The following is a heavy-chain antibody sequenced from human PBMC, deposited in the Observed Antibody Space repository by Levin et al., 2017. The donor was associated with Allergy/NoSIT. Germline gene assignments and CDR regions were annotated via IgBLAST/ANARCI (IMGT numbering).Heavy chain of an antibody. CDR1: GGSTRLGGYY. CDR3: VRAQTGYVSPFDF. V-gene: IGHV4-31*03. Sequence: SETLSLTCSVSGGSTRLGGYYWGWIRQHPVTGLEWLGYIYYSGETFYNPSVESRLVISHDTSENQFSLKLTSLTAADAAVDYCVRAQTGYVSPFDFWGPGTLVTVSS. D-gene: IGHD3-9*01. J-gene: IGHJ4*02. CDR2: IYYSGET.